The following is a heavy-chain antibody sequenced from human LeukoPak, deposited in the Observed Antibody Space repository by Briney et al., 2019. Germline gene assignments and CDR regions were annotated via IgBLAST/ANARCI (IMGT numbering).Heavy chain of an antibody. CDR1: GFTVSSNY. V-gene: IGHV3-53*04. Sequence: GGSLRLSCAASGFTVSSNYMSWVRQAPGKGLEWVSVIYAGGGTYYADSVQGRFSISRHLSKNTVDLQMNSLRLEDTAVYYCASGRSYWYHLDYWGRGTLVTVSS. D-gene: IGHD2-8*02. CDR3: ASGRSYWYHLDY. CDR2: IYAGGGT. J-gene: IGHJ4*02.